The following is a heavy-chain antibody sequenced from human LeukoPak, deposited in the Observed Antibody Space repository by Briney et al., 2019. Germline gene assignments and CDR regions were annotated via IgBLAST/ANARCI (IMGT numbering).Heavy chain of an antibody. Sequence: GGSLRLSCVASGFTFSSYAMSWVRQAPGKGLEWVSGISGSGDSTYYADSVKGRFTISRDNSKNTLYVQKNSLRAEDTAVYYCAKVSSVWYTNDYWGQGTLVTVSS. CDR2: ISGSGDST. CDR3: AKVSSVWYTNDY. J-gene: IGHJ4*02. CDR1: GFTFSSYA. D-gene: IGHD6-19*01. V-gene: IGHV3-23*01.